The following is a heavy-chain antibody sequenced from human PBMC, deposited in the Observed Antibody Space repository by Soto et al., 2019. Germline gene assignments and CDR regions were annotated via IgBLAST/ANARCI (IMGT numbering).Heavy chain of an antibody. CDR3: AKDRVSSTRRQCDF. D-gene: IGHD2-2*01. Sequence: GGSLRLSCAASGFTFSTYTMNWVRQAPGKGLEWVSGISASGGSTYYADSVKGRFTIARDNSKNTLYLQMNSLRVEDTAIYYCAKDRVSSTRRQCDFWGQGTLVTVSS. CDR1: GFTFSTYT. CDR2: ISASGGST. J-gene: IGHJ4*02. V-gene: IGHV3-23*01.